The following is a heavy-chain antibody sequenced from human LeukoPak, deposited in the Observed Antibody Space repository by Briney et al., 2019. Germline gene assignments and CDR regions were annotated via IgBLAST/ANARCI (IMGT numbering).Heavy chain of an antibody. Sequence: PGGSLRLSCAASGFTLSSYAMSWIRQAPGKGLEWVSYISSSGSTIFYADSVKGRFTISRDNAKNSLYLQMNSLRAEDTAVYYCARDRFKTIFGVTDAFDIWGQGTMVSVSS. CDR1: GFTLSSYA. CDR3: ARDRFKTIFGVTDAFDI. CDR2: ISSSGSTI. D-gene: IGHD3-3*01. V-gene: IGHV3-11*01. J-gene: IGHJ3*02.